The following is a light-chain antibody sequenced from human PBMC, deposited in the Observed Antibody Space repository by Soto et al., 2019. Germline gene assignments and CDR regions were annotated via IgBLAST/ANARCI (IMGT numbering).Light chain of an antibody. V-gene: IGKV3-15*01. J-gene: IGKJ4*01. CDR2: GAS. CDR1: QSVSSN. Sequence: EIVMTQSPATLSVSPGERATLSCRASQSVSSNLAWYQQKPGQAPRLLIYGASTRATGIPARFSGSGSGTEFTVTISSLQSEDFAVYYCQQYNNWPPLTFGGGTKEEIK. CDR3: QQYNNWPPLT.